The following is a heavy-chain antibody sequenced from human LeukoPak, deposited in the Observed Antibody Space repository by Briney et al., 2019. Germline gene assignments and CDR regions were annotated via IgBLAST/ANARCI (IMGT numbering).Heavy chain of an antibody. D-gene: IGHD5-24*01. CDR2: IYYSGST. J-gene: IGHJ4*02. CDR3: ARVSEMATMEDYFDY. V-gene: IGHV4-59*12. CDR1: GGSISSYY. Sequence: SETLSLTCTVSGGSISSYYWSWIRQPPGKGLEWIGYIYYSGSTNYNPSLKSRVTISVDTSKNQFSLKLSSVTAADTAVYYCARVSEMATMEDYFDYWGQGTLVTVSS.